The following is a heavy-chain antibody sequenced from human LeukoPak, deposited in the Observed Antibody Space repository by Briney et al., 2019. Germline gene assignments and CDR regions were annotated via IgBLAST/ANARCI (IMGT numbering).Heavy chain of an antibody. CDR2: ISSDGSIK. Sequence: GGSLRLSCTASKFTFGHYGMQWVRQAPGKGLEWVAVISSDGSIKVYADSVKGRFTLSRDNSINTVDLQMNSLRAEDTAVYYCVKENHSRGFGAYFDYWGQGTLVTVSS. V-gene: IGHV3-30*18. CDR3: VKENHSRGFGAYFDY. D-gene: IGHD3-3*01. CDR1: KFTFGHYG. J-gene: IGHJ4*02.